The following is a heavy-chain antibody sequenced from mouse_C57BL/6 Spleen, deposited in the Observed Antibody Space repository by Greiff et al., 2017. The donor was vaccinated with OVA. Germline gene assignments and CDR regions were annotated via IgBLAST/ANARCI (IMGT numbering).Heavy chain of an antibody. CDR3: ASGGIYYGNYYFDY. CDR2: IYPGDGDT. CDR1: GYAFSSYW. D-gene: IGHD2-1*01. V-gene: IGHV1-80*01. J-gene: IGHJ2*01. Sequence: QVQLQQSGAELVKPGASVKISCKASGYAFSSYWMNWVKQRPGKGLERIGQIYPGDGDTNYNGKFKGKATLTADKSSSTAYMQLSSLTSEDSAVDFCASGGIYYGNYYFDYWGQGTTLTVSS.